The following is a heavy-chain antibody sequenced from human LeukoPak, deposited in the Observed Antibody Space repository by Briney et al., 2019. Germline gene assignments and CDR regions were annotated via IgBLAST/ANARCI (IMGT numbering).Heavy chain of an antibody. CDR1: GFTFSNYD. V-gene: IGHV3-30*02. D-gene: IGHD2-2*01. J-gene: IGHJ6*03. CDR2: IRYDGGNK. CDR3: ARPTPRPTARDIVVVPAVYEGYMGV. Sequence: GGSLRLSCAASGFTFSNYDMHWVRQAPGKGLEWVAFIRYDGGNKYYADSVKGRFTISRDNSKNTLYLQMNSLRAEDTAVYYCARPTPRPTARDIVVVPAVYEGYMGVWGKGTTVTVSS.